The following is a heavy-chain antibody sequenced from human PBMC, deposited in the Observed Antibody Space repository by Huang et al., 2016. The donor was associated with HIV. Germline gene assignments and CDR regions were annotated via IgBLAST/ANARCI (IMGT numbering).Heavy chain of an antibody. D-gene: IGHD7-27*01. CDR1: GFTFSAYW. CDR3: ATGLGSFDY. CDR2: IRQDESEK. J-gene: IGHJ4*02. V-gene: IGHV3-7*01. Sequence: EVQLVESGGGLVQPGGSLRLSCAASGFTFSAYWMSWVRQATGKGLEWVAKIRQDESEKYYVDSVKGRFTISRDNAKNSLYLQMNSLRAEDTAVYYCATGLGSFDYWGQGSLVTVSS.